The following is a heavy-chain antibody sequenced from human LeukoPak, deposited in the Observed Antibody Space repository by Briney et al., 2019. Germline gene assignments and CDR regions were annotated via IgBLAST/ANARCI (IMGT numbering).Heavy chain of an antibody. Sequence: GGTLSLSCAASGFAICDFYMFWIRQAPGQGLEWVSYISNSGSTLYYADSVKGRFTISRDDDKNLLYLQMNSLRDDDTAVYYCAIDALGSYDYWGQGTLVTVSS. V-gene: IGHV3-11*01. CDR2: ISNSGSTL. D-gene: IGHD3-10*01. CDR1: GFAICDFY. J-gene: IGHJ4*02. CDR3: AIDALGSYDY.